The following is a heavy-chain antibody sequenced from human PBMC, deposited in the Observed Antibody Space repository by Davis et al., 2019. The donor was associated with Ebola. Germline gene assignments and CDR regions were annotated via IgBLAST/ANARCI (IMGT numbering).Heavy chain of an antibody. Sequence: CPSSGFTFSSYAMRWVRQAPPKGLQRVPARSHSGGSTSYADPVKGRFSISRDNSKNTLYLQMNSLRAEDTAVYYCAQEVVGAPRSFYYGMDVWGQGTTVTVSS. CDR2: RSHSGGST. V-gene: IGHV3-23*01. D-gene: IGHD1-26*01. CDR1: GFTFSSYA. J-gene: IGHJ6*02. CDR3: AQEVVGAPRSFYYGMDV.